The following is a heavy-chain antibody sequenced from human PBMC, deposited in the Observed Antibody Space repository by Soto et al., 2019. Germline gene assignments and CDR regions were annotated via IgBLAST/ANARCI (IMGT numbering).Heavy chain of an antibody. J-gene: IGHJ6*02. CDR2: ISYDGSNK. CDR3: ARDRRRGTAMVLQVGMDV. D-gene: IGHD5-18*01. V-gene: IGHV3-30-3*01. CDR1: GFTFSSYA. Sequence: QVQLVESGGGVVQPGRSLRLSCAASGFTFSSYAMHWVRQAPGKGLEWVAVISYDGSNKYYADSVKGRFTISRDNSKNTLYLQMTSLRAEDTAVYYCARDRRRGTAMVLQVGMDVWGQGTTVTVSS.